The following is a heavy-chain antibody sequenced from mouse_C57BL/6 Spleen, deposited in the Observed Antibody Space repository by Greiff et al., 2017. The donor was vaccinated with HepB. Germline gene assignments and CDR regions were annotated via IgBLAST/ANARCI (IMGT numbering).Heavy chain of an antibody. Sequence: QVHVKQPGAELVKPGASVKLSCKASGYTFTSYWMHWVKQRPGQGLEWIGMIHPNSGSTNYNEKFKSKATLTVDKSSSTAYMQLNSLTSDDSAVDYCAIITTVVDYWGQGTTLTVSS. V-gene: IGHV1-64*01. D-gene: IGHD1-1*01. CDR2: IHPNSGST. J-gene: IGHJ2*01. CDR1: GYTFTSYW. CDR3: AIITTVVDY.